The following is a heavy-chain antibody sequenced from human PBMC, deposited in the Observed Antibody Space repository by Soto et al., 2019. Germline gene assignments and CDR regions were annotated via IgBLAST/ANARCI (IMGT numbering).Heavy chain of an antibody. J-gene: IGHJ6*02. CDR1: GGTFSSYA. D-gene: IGHD3-3*01. V-gene: IGHV1-69*13. CDR2: LIPIFGTA. CDR3: ARGANSGRLGDFWRGSPYYYYYYGMDV. Sequence: SVKVTCKASGGTFSSYAMSWVRQAPGQGLEWMGGLIPIFGTANYAQKFQGRVTITADESTSTAYMELSSLRSEDTAVYYCARGANSGRLGDFWRGSPYYYYYYGMDVWGQGTTVTVSS.